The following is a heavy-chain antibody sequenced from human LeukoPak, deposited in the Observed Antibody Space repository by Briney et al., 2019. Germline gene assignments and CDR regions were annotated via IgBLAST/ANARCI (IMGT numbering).Heavy chain of an antibody. CDR1: GGSISSYY. CDR2: IYYSGGT. Sequence: PSETLSLTCTVSGGSISSYYWSWVRQPPGKGLEWIGYIYYSGGTNYNPSLKSRVTISVDTSKNQFSLRLSSVTAADTAVYYCASTQLGAFDIWGQGTMVTVSS. CDR3: ASTQLGAFDI. J-gene: IGHJ3*02. D-gene: IGHD1-1*01. V-gene: IGHV4-59*01.